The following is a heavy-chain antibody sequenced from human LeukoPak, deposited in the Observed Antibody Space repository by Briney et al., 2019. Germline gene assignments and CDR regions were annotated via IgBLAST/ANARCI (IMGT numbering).Heavy chain of an antibody. CDR1: GGSISSGSYY. CDR2: IYISGST. J-gene: IGHJ4*02. V-gene: IGHV4-61*02. D-gene: IGHD3-10*01. Sequence: PSQTLSLTCTVSGGSISSGSYYWSWIRQPAGKGLEWIGRIYISGSTNYNPSLKSRVTISVDTSKNQFSLKLSSVTAADAAVYYCARDRSDYYGSGSYYDYWGQGTLVTVSS. CDR3: ARDRSDYYGSGSYYDY.